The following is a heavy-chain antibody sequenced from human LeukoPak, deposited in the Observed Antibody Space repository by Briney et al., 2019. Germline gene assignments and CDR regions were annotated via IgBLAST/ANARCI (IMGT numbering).Heavy chain of an antibody. CDR3: ARVRVLRFLEWLSPTPVGWFDP. J-gene: IGHJ5*02. V-gene: IGHV4-34*01. CDR2: INHSGST. D-gene: IGHD3-3*01. Sequence: SETLSLTCAVYGGSFSGYYWSWIRQPPGKGLEWIGEINHSGSTNYNPSLKSRVTISVDTSKNQFSLKLSSVTAADTAVYYCARVRVLRFLEWLSPTPVGWFDPWGQGTLVTVSS. CDR1: GGSFSGYY.